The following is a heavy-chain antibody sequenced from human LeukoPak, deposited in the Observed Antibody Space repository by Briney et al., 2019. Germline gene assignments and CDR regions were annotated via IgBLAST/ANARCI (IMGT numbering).Heavy chain of an antibody. J-gene: IGHJ6*03. CDR2: ISSSSSYI. V-gene: IGHV3-21*01. CDR1: GFTFSNHG. Sequence: GGSLRLSCAASGFTFSNHGMNWVRQAPGKGLEWVSSISSSSSYIYYADSVKGRFTISRDNAKNSLYLQMNSLRAEDTAVYYCAKDRCSNGVGCYYYYMDVWGKGTTVTISS. D-gene: IGHD2-8*01. CDR3: AKDRCSNGVGCYYYYMDV.